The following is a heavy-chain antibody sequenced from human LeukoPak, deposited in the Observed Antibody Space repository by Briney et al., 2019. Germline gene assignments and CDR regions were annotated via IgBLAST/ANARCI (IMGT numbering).Heavy chain of an antibody. D-gene: IGHD3-10*01. CDR2: INGDGRNI. J-gene: IGHJ6*02. CDR1: GFTFSSYW. CDR3: ARDSEDSPSNDRKWVRVRGPYDGMDV. Sequence: GGSLRLSCVASGFTFSSYWMHWVRQAPRRGLVWVSRINGDGRNINYADSVRGRFTISRDNSKNTLYLEMNSLRPEDTAVYYCARDSEDSPSNDRKWVRVRGPYDGMDVWGQGTTVTVSS. V-gene: IGHV3-74*01.